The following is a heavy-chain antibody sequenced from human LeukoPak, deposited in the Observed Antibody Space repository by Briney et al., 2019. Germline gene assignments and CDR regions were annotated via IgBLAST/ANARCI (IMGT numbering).Heavy chain of an antibody. CDR2: IYYSGST. D-gene: IGHD6-19*01. CDR1: GGSISSGDYY. Sequence: SETLSLTCTVSGGSISSGDYYWSWIRQPPGKGLEWIGYIYYSGSTYYNPSLKSRVTISVDTSKNQFSLKLSSVTAADTAVYYCARGSIAVAGTQYNWFDPWGQGTLVTVSS. J-gene: IGHJ5*02. CDR3: ARGSIAVAGTQYNWFDP. V-gene: IGHV4-30-4*08.